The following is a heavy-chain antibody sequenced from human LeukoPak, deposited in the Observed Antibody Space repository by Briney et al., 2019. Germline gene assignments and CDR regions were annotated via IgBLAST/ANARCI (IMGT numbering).Heavy chain of an antibody. Sequence: PSETLSLTCTVSGGSISSTNYYWGWIRQPPGKGLEWIGSIYYSGSTYYNPSLKSRVTISVDTSKKQFSLHLSSVTAADTAVYYCARHYWSEYNWFDPWGPGTLVTVSS. J-gene: IGHJ5*02. CDR3: ARHYWSEYNWFDP. CDR1: GGSISSTNYY. D-gene: IGHD1-1*01. V-gene: IGHV4-39*01. CDR2: IYYSGST.